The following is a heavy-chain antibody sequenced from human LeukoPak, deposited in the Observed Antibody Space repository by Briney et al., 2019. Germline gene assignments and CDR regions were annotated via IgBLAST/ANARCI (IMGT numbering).Heavy chain of an antibody. CDR2: ISGSGGST. V-gene: IGHV3-23*01. CDR1: GFTFSSYA. CDR3: AKDAYYYGSAPLGY. D-gene: IGHD3-10*01. Sequence: SGGSLRLSCAASGFTFSSYAMHWVRQAPGKGLEWVSAISGSGGSTYYADSVKGRFTISRDNSKNTLYLQMNSLRAEDTAVYYCAKDAYYYGSAPLGYWGQGTLVTVSS. J-gene: IGHJ4*02.